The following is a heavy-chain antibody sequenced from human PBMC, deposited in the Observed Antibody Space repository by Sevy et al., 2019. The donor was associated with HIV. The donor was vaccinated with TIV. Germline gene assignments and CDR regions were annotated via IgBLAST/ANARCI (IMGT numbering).Heavy chain of an antibody. CDR1: GSTLSRLS. V-gene: IGHV1-24*01. CDR2: FDPEDGET. J-gene: IGHJ4*02. CDR3: ATTKDYYESYGSPLDY. D-gene: IGHD3-22*01. Sequence: ASMKVSCKVSGSTLSRLSMHWVRQVPGKGLEWMGSFDPEDGETIYARKFQGRVSMTEDTSTDTAYMELSSLRSEDTAVYYCATTKDYYESYGSPLDYWGQGTLVTVSS.